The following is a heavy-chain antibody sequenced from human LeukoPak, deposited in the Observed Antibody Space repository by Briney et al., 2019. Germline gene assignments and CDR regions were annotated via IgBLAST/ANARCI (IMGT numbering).Heavy chain of an antibody. V-gene: IGHV7-4-1*02. J-gene: IGHJ3*02. D-gene: IGHD1-26*01. Sequence: ASVKVSCKASGYTFTSYAMNWVRQAPGQGLEWMGWINTNTGNPTYAQGFTGRFVFSLDTSVSTAYLQISSLKAEDTAVYYCARDGGSYYHDAFDIWGQGTMVTVSS. CDR1: GYTFTSYA. CDR3: ARDGGSYYHDAFDI. CDR2: INTNTGNP.